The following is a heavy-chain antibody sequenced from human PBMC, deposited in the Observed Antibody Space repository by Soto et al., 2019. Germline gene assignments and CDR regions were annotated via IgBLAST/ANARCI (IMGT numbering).Heavy chain of an antibody. CDR2: ISAYNGNT. CDR3: ARVDTAMVTFDY. J-gene: IGHJ4*02. D-gene: IGHD5-18*01. V-gene: IGHV1-18*04. Sequence: ASVKVSCKASGYTFTSYGISWVRQAPGQGLEWMGWISAYNGNTNYAQRLQGRVTMTTDTSTSTAYMELRSLRSDDTAVYYCARVDTAMVTFDYWGQGTLVTVSS. CDR1: GYTFTSYG.